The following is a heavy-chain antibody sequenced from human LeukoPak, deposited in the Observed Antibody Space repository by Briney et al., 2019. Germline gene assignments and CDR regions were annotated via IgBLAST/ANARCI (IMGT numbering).Heavy chain of an antibody. Sequence: GGSLRLSCAASGFTFSNAWMSWVRQAPGKGLEWVGRIKSKTDGGTTDYAAPVKGRFTISRDDSKYTLYLQMNSLKTEDTAVYYCTTVPIYGFYYYYGMDVWGQGTTVTVSS. V-gene: IGHV3-15*01. CDR3: TTVPIYGFYYYYGMDV. D-gene: IGHD2/OR15-2a*01. CDR2: IKSKTDGGTT. J-gene: IGHJ6*02. CDR1: GFTFSNAW.